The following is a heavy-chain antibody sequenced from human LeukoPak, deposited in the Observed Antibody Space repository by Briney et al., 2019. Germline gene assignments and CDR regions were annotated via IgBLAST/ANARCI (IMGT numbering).Heavy chain of an antibody. CDR1: YGSISDISYY. V-gene: IGHV4-39*07. Sequence: PSETLSLTCTVSYGSISDISYYWGWIRQPPGKGLEWIGEINHSGSTNYNPSLKSRVTISVDTSKNQFSLKLSSVTAADTAVYYCARRASSWGFDPWGQGTLVTVSS. CDR3: ARRASSWGFDP. CDR2: INHSGST. D-gene: IGHD6-13*01. J-gene: IGHJ5*02.